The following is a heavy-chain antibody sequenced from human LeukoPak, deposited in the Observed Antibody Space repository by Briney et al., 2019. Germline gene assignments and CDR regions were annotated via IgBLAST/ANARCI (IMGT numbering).Heavy chain of an antibody. CDR1: GYTLTELS. D-gene: IGHD3-3*01. CDR3: ATDRDTIFGVVSAFDI. Sequence: ASVKVSCKVSGYTLTELSKHWVRQAPGKGLEWMGGFDPEDGETIYAQKFQGRVTMTEDTSTDTAYMELSSLRSEDTAVYYCATDRDTIFGVVSAFDIWGQGTMATVSS. J-gene: IGHJ3*02. CDR2: FDPEDGET. V-gene: IGHV1-24*01.